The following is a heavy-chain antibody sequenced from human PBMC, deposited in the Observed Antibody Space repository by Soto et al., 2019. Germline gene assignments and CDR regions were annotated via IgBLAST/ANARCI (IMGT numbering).Heavy chain of an antibody. D-gene: IGHD3-3*01. J-gene: IGHJ6*03. Sequence: SETLSLTCTVSGGSISSYYWSWIRQPPGKGLEWIGYIYYSGSTNYNPSLKSRGTISVDTSKNQFSLKLSSVTAADTAVYYCAASITIFGVVAPYYYYYMDVWGKGTTVTVSS. CDR2: IYYSGST. CDR1: GGSISSYY. CDR3: AASITIFGVVAPYYYYYMDV. V-gene: IGHV4-59*01.